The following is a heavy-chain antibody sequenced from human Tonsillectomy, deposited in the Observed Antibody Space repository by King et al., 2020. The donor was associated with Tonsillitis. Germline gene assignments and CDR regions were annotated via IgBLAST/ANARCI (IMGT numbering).Heavy chain of an antibody. V-gene: IGHV2-5*02. CDR1: GFSLSTSGVG. Sequence: HITLQESGPTLVKPTQTLTLTCTFSGFSLSTSGVGVGWIRQPPGKALEWLALIYWDDDKRYSPSLKSRLTITKDTSNNQVVLTMTKMDTVDTATYYCAHAGYSYAYVGADYWGQGTLVTGSA. CDR2: IYWDDDK. CDR3: AHAGYSYAYVGADY. J-gene: IGHJ4*02. D-gene: IGHD5-18*01.